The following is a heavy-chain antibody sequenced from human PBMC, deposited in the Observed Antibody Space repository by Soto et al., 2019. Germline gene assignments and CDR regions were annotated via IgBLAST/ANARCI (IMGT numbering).Heavy chain of an antibody. V-gene: IGHV3-43*01. J-gene: IGHJ4*02. CDR3: AKDIAIFGVGSLDY. Sequence: GGSLRLSCAASGFTFDDHTMHWVRQAPGKGLEWVSLISWDGGSTYYADSVKGRFTISRDNSKNSLYLQMNSLRTEDTALYYCAKDIAIFGVGSLDYWGQGTLVTVSS. D-gene: IGHD3-3*01. CDR1: GFTFDDHT. CDR2: ISWDGGST.